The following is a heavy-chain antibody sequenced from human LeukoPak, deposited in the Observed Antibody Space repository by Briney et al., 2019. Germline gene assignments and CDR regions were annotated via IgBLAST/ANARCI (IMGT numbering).Heavy chain of an antibody. D-gene: IGHD3-22*01. V-gene: IGHV4-38-2*02. Sequence: PSETLSLTCTVSGYSISSGYYWGWIRQPPGKGLEWIGSIYHSGSTYYNPSLKSRVTISVDTSKNQFSLKLSSVTAADTAVYYCARERYYYDSSGSAFDIWGQGTMVTVSS. CDR3: ARERYYYDSSGSAFDI. J-gene: IGHJ3*02. CDR2: IYHSGST. CDR1: GYSISSGYY.